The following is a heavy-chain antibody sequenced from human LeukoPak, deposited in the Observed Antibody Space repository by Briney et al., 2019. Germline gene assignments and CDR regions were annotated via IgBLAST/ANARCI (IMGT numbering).Heavy chain of an antibody. CDR3: ARALGGYYYDSSGYQIVSFDY. Sequence: PSQTLSLTCTVSGGSISSGGYYWSWIRQHPGKGLEWIGYIYYSGSTYYNPSLKSRVTISVDTSKNQFSLKLSSVTAADTAVYYCARALGGYYYDSSGYQIVSFDYWGQGNLVTVST. CDR2: IYYSGST. J-gene: IGHJ4*02. CDR1: GGSISSGGYY. D-gene: IGHD3-22*01. V-gene: IGHV4-31*03.